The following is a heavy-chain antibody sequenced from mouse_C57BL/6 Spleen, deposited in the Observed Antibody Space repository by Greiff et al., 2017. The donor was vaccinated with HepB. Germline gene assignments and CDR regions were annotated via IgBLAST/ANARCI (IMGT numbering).Heavy chain of an antibody. CDR1: GYSFTDYN. CDR3: ANNYYGSSYNYFDY. CDR2: INPNYGTT. V-gene: IGHV1-39*01. D-gene: IGHD1-1*01. J-gene: IGHJ2*01. Sequence: EVQLQQSGPELVKPGASVKISCKASGYSFTDYNMNWVKQSNGKSLEWIGVINPNYGTTSYNQKFKGKATLTVDQSSSTAYMQLNSLTSEDSAVYYCANNYYGSSYNYFDYWGQGTTLTVSS.